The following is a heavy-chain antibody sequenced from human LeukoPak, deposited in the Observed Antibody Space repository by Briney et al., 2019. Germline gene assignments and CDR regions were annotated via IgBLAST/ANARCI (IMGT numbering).Heavy chain of an antibody. CDR2: IYHSGST. CDR3: ARDPDYYDSSGYYQGAFDI. V-gene: IGHV4-38-2*02. CDR1: GYSISSGYY. Sequence: PSETLSLTCAVSGYSISSGYYWGWIRQPPGKGLEWIGSIYHSGSTYYNPSLKSRVTLSVDTSKNQFSLKLSSVTAADTAVYYCARDPDYYDSSGYYQGAFDIWGQGTMVTVSS. D-gene: IGHD3-22*01. J-gene: IGHJ3*02.